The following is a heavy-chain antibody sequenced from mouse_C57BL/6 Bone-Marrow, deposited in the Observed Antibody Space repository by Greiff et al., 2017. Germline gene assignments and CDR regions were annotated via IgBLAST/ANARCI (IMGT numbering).Heavy chain of an antibody. CDR3: STREILGFKREDGFDY. CDR2: IDPSDSCT. D-gene: IGHD2-1*01. J-gene: IGHJ2*02. Sequence: QVQLKQPGAELVMPGASVKLSCKASGYTFTSYWMHWVKQRPGQGLEWIGVIDPSDSCTNYNQKFKGKSTLTVDKSSSTAYMQLSSLTSEDSAVFYCSTREILGFKREDGFDYWGQGTSLTVSS. V-gene: IGHV1-69*01. CDR1: GYTFTSYW.